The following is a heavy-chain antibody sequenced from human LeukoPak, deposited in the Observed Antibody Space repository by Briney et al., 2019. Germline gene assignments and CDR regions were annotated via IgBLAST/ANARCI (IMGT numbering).Heavy chain of an antibody. CDR1: GFTLSSYA. CDR3: ARRGASTGAFDI. Sequence: GGSLRLSCAVSGFTLSSYAMHWVRQAPGKGLEWVAVISYDGSNKYYADSVKGRFTISRDNSKNTLYLRMNSLRAEDTAVYYCARRGASTGAFDIWGQGTMVTVSS. D-gene: IGHD1-26*01. J-gene: IGHJ3*02. V-gene: IGHV3-30*04. CDR2: ISYDGSNK.